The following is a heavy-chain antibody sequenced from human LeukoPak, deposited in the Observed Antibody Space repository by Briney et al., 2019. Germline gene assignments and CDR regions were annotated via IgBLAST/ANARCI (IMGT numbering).Heavy chain of an antibody. Sequence: SETLSLTCTVSGVSVSSGSYYWSWIRQPPGKGLEWIGYIYYSGSTNYNPSLKSRVTISVDTSKNQFSLRLSSVTAADTAMYYCAREGGSRDSGYLRPYNFDYWGQGTLVTVSS. CDR3: AREGGSRDSGYLRPYNFDY. V-gene: IGHV4-61*01. CDR2: IYYSGST. J-gene: IGHJ4*02. CDR1: GVSVSSGSYY. D-gene: IGHD3-22*01.